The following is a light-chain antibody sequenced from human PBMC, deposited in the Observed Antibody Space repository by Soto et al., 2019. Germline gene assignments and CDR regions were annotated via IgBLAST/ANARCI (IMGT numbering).Light chain of an antibody. CDR3: QQYNSYSLT. V-gene: IGKV1-5*01. Sequence: DIQMTQSPSTLSASVGDRVTITCRASQSISSWLAWYQQKPGKAPELLIYDACSLESGVPSRFSGSGSGTEFTLTISSLQPDDFATYYCQQYNSYSLTFGQGTKVEIK. CDR2: DAC. J-gene: IGKJ1*01. CDR1: QSISSW.